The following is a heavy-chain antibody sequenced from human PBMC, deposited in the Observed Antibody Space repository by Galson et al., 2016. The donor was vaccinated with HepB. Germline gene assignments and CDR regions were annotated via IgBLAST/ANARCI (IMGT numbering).Heavy chain of an antibody. CDR2: IWYDGSKK. CDR3: ARGTETSWYGQFDY. V-gene: IGHV3-33*01. Sequence: SLRLSCAASGITFSRHVMHWVRQAPGKGLEWVAFIWYDGSKKYCGTSVEGRFTISRDNSKNTLYLQMNSLRVEDTAVYYCARGTETSWYGQFDYWGQRTLVTVSS. D-gene: IGHD2-2*01. CDR1: GITFSRHV. J-gene: IGHJ4*02.